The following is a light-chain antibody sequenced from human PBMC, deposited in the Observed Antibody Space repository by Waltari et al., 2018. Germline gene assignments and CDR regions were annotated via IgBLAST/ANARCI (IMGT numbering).Light chain of an antibody. J-gene: IGKJ1*01. CDR1: QGISNF. CDR3: QKYNSAPQT. CDR2: AAS. V-gene: IGKV1-27*01. Sequence: DIQMTQSPTSLSASVGDRVTITCRGSQGISNFLAWYQQKPGKGPKLLIYAASILQSGVPSRFSGSGSGTDFTLTISSLQPEDVATYYCQKYNSAPQTFGQGTKVEIK.